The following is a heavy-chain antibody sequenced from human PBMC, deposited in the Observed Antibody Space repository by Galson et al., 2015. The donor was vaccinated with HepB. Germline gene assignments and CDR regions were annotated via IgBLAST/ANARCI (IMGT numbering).Heavy chain of an antibody. Sequence: SLRLSCAASGFTFSSYAMSWVRQAPGKGLEWVSAISGSGGSTYYADSVKGRFTISRDNSKNTLYLQMNSLRAEDTAVYYCAKDLLPIAVAGRPMGAFDIWGQGTMVTVSS. V-gene: IGHV3-23*01. CDR2: ISGSGGST. CDR1: GFTFSSYA. D-gene: IGHD6-19*01. CDR3: AKDLLPIAVAGRPMGAFDI. J-gene: IGHJ3*02.